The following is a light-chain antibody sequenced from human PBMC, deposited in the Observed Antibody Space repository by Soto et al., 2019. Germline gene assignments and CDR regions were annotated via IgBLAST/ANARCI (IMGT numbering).Light chain of an antibody. Sequence: QSALTQPPSASGSPGQSVTISCTGTSSDVGGYNYVSWYQQPPGKAPRLMIYEVTKRPSGVPDRFSGSKSGNTASLTVSGLQAEDDADYDCVYYAGLNIWVFGGGTKVTVL. J-gene: IGLJ3*02. CDR3: VYYAGLNIWV. CDR1: SSDVGGYNY. CDR2: EVT. V-gene: IGLV2-8*01.